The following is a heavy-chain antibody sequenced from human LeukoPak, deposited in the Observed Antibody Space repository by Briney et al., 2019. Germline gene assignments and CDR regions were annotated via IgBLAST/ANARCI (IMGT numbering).Heavy chain of an antibody. V-gene: IGHV4-39*01. D-gene: IGHD5-24*01. CDR3: ARHRSGWLQSSFDY. CDR2: IYYSGST. J-gene: IGHJ4*02. CDR1: GDSISSYY. Sequence: PSETLSLTCTVSGDSISSYYWSWIRQPPGKGLEWIGSIYYSGSTYYNPSLKSRVTISVDTSKNQFSLKLSSVTAADTAVYYCARHRSGWLQSSFDYWGQGTLVTVSS.